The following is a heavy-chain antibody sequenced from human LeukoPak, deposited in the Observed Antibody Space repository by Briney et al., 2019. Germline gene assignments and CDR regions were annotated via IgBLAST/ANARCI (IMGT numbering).Heavy chain of an antibody. CDR3: FVGPHPYDSGDWPPN. D-gene: IGHD3-10*01. CDR1: GFTVSSNY. J-gene: IGHJ4*02. V-gene: IGHV3-66*01. Sequence: GGSLRLSCAASGFTVSSNYMSWVRQPPGKGLEWVSVMYSGGSKYYADSVKGRFTISRDNSKNTVYLQMNSLRSDDTGVYYCFVGPHPYDSGDWPPNWGQGTLVTVSS. CDR2: MYSGGSK.